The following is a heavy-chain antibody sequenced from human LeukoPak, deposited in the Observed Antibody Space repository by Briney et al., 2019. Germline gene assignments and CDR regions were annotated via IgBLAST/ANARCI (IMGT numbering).Heavy chain of an antibody. CDR3: ARDFRSTYFDY. D-gene: IGHD3-3*01. CDR2: INHSGST. V-gene: IGHV4-34*01. CDR1: GGSFSGYY. J-gene: IGHJ4*02. Sequence: SETLSLTCAVYGGSFSGYYWSWIRQPPGKGLEWIGEINHSGSTNYNPSLKSRVIISVDTSKNQFSLKLSSVTAADTAVYYCARDFRSTYFDYWGQGTLATVSS.